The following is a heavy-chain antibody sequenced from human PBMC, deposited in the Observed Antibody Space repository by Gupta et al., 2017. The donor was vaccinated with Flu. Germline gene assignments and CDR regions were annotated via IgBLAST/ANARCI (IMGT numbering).Heavy chain of an antibody. J-gene: IGHJ6*02. CDR3: ARGGEGHLLDFLYKGMDV. D-gene: IGHD2-15*01. V-gene: IGHV4/OR15-8*02. CDR2: VHHSGDT. Sequence: QVRLLESGPGLVKPLETLSLTCDVSGDSITSNYWWNWVRQSPGKGLEWIGEVHHSGDTDYKPSLKSRITLSIDKSNNQFSLKLTSVTAADTAVYYCARGGEGHLLDFLYKGMDVWGRGTTVTVSS. CDR1: GDSITSNYW.